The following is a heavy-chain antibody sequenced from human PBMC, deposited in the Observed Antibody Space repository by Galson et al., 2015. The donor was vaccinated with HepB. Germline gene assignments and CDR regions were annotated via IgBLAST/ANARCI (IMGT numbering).Heavy chain of an antibody. CDR3: ARHWSVSVGATSARGYWYFDL. CDR1: GYSFTSYW. Sequence: QSGAEVKKPGESLRISCKGSGYSFTSYWISWVRQMPGKGLEWMGRIDPSDSYTKYSPSFQGHVTISADKSISTAYLQWSSLKASDTAMYYCARHWSVSVGATSARGYWYFDLWGRGTLVTVSS. V-gene: IGHV5-10-1*01. D-gene: IGHD1-26*01. J-gene: IGHJ2*01. CDR2: IDPSDSYT.